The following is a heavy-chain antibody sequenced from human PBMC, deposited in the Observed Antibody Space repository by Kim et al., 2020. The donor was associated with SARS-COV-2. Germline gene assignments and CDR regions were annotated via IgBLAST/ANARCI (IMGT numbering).Heavy chain of an antibody. V-gene: IGHV1-2*02. CDR3: VVGSITWPYYFDY. J-gene: IGHJ4*02. D-gene: IGHD1-26*01. CDR1: GYTFTDSY. CDR2: INSKTGCA. Sequence: ASVKVSCKTSGYTFTDSYIHWVRQAPGQGLEWMGWINSKTGCAHYTQNFEGRVTMTRDTSISTPYVELRGLRSDDTAVFFCVVGSITWPYYFDYWGEGTL.